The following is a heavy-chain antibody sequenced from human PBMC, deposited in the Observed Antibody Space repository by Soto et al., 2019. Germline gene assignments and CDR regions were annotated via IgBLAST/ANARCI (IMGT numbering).Heavy chain of an antibody. V-gene: IGHV4-39*01. D-gene: IGHD2-15*01. CDR1: GGSISSSSYY. CDR3: ARHVVVVADISREDPDWFDP. J-gene: IGHJ5*02. CDR2: IYYSGST. Sequence: QLQLQESGPGLVKPSETLSLTCTVSGGSISSSSYYWGWIRQPPGKGLEWIGSIYYSGSTYYNPSLKSRVTISVDTSKNQFSLKLSSVTAADTAVYYCARHVVVVADISREDPDWFDPWGQGTLVTVSS.